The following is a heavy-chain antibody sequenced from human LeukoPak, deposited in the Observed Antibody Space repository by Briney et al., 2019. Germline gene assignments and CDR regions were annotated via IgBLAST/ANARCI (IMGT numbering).Heavy chain of an antibody. J-gene: IGHJ4*02. CDR1: GGSISSGGYY. CDR2: IYYSGST. D-gene: IGHD4-11*01. V-gene: IGHV4-31*03. CDR3: AREDYSNYGRVY. Sequence: SETLSLTCTVSGGSISSGGYYWSWIRQHPGKGLEWIGYIYYSGSTYYNPSLKSRVIISVDTSKNQFSLKLSSVTAADTAVYYCAREDYSNYGRVYWGQGTLVTVSS.